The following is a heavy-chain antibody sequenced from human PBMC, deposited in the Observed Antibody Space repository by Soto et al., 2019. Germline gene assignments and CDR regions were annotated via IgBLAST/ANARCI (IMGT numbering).Heavy chain of an antibody. Sequence: QVQLVQSGAEVKKPGASVKVSCEASGYTFSTYYVHWVRQAPGQGLEWMGRIKASDGSTIYAQRFQDRVGVTRDTSTNTVYMEMSGLTSEDKAVYFCARDGHRYNFAPWGQGPLVTVSS. D-gene: IGHD1-1*01. CDR2: IKASDGST. CDR3: ARDGHRYNFAP. V-gene: IGHV1-46*01. CDR1: GYTFSTYY. J-gene: IGHJ5*02.